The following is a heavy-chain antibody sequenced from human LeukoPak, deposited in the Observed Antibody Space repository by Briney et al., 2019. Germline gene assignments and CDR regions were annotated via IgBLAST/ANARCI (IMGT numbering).Heavy chain of an antibody. D-gene: IGHD3-22*01. CDR1: GFTFSRNW. V-gene: IGHV3-48*04. Sequence: GGSLRLSCEASGFTFSRNWMNWVRQAPGKGLEWVSYISSRSSTKYYADSVRGRFTVSRDNAKSSLYLQMNSLRAEDTALYYSAREMKDISGSFFAHWGQGTPNTVSS. CDR3: AREMKDISGSFFAH. J-gene: IGHJ5*02. CDR2: ISSRSSTK.